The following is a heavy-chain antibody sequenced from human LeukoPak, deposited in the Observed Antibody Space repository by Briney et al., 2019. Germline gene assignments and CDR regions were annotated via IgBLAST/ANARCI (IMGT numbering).Heavy chain of an antibody. CDR2: IYYSGST. CDR1: GGSISSYY. D-gene: IGHD1-7*01. V-gene: IGHV4-59*12. CDR3: ARGGYNWNYVPPNY. J-gene: IGHJ4*02. Sequence: SETLSLTCTVSGGSISSYYWSWIRQPPGKGLEWIGYIYYSGSTNYNPSLKSRVTISVDTSKNQFSLKLSSVTAADTAVYYCARGGYNWNYVPPNYWGQGTLVTVSS.